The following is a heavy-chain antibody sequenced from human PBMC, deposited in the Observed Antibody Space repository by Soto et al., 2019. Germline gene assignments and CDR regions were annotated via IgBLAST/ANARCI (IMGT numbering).Heavy chain of an antibody. CDR2: IKSKVDGGAT. J-gene: IGHJ4*02. V-gene: IGHV3-15*07. D-gene: IGHD1-26*01. Sequence: EVQLVESGGGLVNPGESLRLSCAASGFTLSDAWMDWVRQAPGKGPEWVARIKSKVDGGATYYAAPVQARFTISRDDSKNTLYLQMNTLKTEDTAVYHCTTDQGNSSTFYRFDHWGQGTLVTVSS. CDR1: GFTLSDAW. CDR3: TTDQGNSSTFYRFDH.